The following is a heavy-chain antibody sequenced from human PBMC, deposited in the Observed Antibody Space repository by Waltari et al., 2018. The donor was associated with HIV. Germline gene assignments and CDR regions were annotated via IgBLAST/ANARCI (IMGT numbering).Heavy chain of an antibody. CDR1: GASITTGNYF. J-gene: IGHJ5*02. Sequence: QVQLQESGTRLVKSSETLSLTCNVSGASITTGNYFWTWIRQPAGKGPEWIGRMSTSGSSKYNPSLKTRVTISLDKSNNQFSLKLTSVTAADTAVYYCARESAVYKYYRYCSDDDCYSRWFDPWGQGTLVTVSS. CDR3: ARESAVYKYYRYCSDDDCYSRWFDP. V-gene: IGHV4-61*02. D-gene: IGHD2-15*01. CDR2: MSTSGSS.